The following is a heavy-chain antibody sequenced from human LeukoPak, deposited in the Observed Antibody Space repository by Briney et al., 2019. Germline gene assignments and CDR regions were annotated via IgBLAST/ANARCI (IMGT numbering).Heavy chain of an antibody. CDR3: ARERPPHIVVVPAYFDY. Sequence: SVKVSCKASGGTFSSYAISWVRQAPGQGLEWMGRIIPIFGTANYAQKLQGRVTMTTDTSTSTAYMELRSLRSDDTAVYYCARERPPHIVVVPAYFDYWGQGTLVTVSS. CDR1: GGTFSSYA. CDR2: IIPIFGTA. J-gene: IGHJ4*02. V-gene: IGHV1-69*05. D-gene: IGHD2-2*01.